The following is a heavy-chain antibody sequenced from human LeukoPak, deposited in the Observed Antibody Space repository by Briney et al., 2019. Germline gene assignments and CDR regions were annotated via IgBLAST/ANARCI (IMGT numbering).Heavy chain of an antibody. Sequence: GGSLRLSCAASGFTFSSHDMDWVRQAPGQGLEWISHITTSSDDTHYADSVKGRFIISRDNVKDSLYLQMNSLRAEDTAVYYCVRDMTARSWHAFDSWGRGTLVTVSS. CDR1: GFTFSSHD. J-gene: IGHJ4*02. D-gene: IGHD6-13*01. V-gene: IGHV3-48*03. CDR3: VRDMTARSWHAFDS. CDR2: ITTSSDDT.